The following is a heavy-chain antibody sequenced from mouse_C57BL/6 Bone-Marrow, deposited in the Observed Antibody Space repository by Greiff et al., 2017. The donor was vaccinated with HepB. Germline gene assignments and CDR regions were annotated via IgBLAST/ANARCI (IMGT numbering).Heavy chain of an antibody. CDR2: IDPNSGGT. V-gene: IGHV1-72*01. CDR1: GYTFTSYW. J-gene: IGHJ2*01. D-gene: IGHD2-1*01. Sequence: QVQLKESGPELVKPGASVKLSCKASGYTFTSYWMHWVKQRPGRGLEWIGRIDPNSGGTKYNEKFKSKATLTVDKPSSTAYMQLSSLTSEDSAVYYCARVLYGNYALGYWGQGTTLTVSS. CDR3: ARVLYGNYALGY.